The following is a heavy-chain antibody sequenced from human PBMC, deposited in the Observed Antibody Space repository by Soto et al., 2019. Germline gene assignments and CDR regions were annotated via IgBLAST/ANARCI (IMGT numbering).Heavy chain of an antibody. J-gene: IGHJ4*02. V-gene: IGHV3-30*03. CDR2: ISRDGGTK. CDR3: TGEVTSGY. CDR1: GFTVSSYG. D-gene: IGHD2-8*02. Sequence: QVQLVASGGGVVQPGRSLSLSCAASGFTVSSYGMHWVRQAPGKGLEWVAVISRDGGTKYYADSVKGRFAISKDNSRNTLFLEMNSLRGDDMAVYYCTGEVTSGYWGQGTLVTVSS.